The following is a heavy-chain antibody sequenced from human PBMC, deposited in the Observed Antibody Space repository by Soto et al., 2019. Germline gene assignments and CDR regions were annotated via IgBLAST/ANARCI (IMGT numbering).Heavy chain of an antibody. V-gene: IGHV3-30*03. CDR1: GFTFSDRG. Sequence: QVQLVESGGGVVQPGRSLRLSCAASGFTFSDRGMHWVRQAPGKGLEWVAIISYDGINKYYIDSVKGRFTISRDNSKNTLYLQMDSLRGDDTGVYCCAMPTDYNSGWFGLVDYWGQGTLVTVSS. D-gene: IGHD3-10*01. J-gene: IGHJ4*02. CDR3: AMPTDYNSGWFGLVDY. CDR2: ISYDGINK.